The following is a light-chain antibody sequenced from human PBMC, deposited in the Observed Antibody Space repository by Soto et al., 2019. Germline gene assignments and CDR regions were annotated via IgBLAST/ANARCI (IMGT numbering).Light chain of an antibody. Sequence: QLTQSTSSLSASVGDRVTITCRASPGISNYLAWYQQKPGKATKLLIYAASTLQSGVPSRISGSGYGTAFSLSISSLQAEDFTTYYCHHRNTYPRNFXPGTKPDI. CDR2: AAS. V-gene: IGKV1-9*01. CDR3: HHRNTYPRN. CDR1: PGISNY. J-gene: IGKJ3*01.